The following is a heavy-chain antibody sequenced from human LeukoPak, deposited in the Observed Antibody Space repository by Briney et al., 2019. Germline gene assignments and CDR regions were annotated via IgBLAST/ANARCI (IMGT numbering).Heavy chain of an antibody. CDR3: ARGLVPAAICWWCDP. D-gene: IGHD2-2*02. Sequence: AAAKVSCTASGYTFTRCGISWVGAAPGQRLEWMGWISAYNGNTNYAQKLQGRDTMTTDPSTSTAYMELRSLRSDDTAVYYCARGLVPAAICWWCDPWGEETLVSVSS. CDR1: GYTFTRCG. J-gene: IGHJ5*02. CDR2: ISAYNGNT. V-gene: IGHV1-18*01.